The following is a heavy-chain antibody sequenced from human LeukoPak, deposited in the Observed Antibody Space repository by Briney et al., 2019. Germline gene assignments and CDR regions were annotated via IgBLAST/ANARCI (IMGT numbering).Heavy chain of an antibody. CDR3: ARGGGYVGQYAY. D-gene: IGHD5-12*01. CDR2: IYYSGST. V-gene: IGHV4-59*01. CDR1: GGSISSFY. J-gene: IGHJ4*02. Sequence: SETLSLTCTVSGGSISSFYWSWIRQPPGKGLEWIGYIYYSGSTNYSPSLRSRVTISVDTSKNQFSLKVSSVTAADTAVYYCARGGGYVGQYAYWGQGTLVTVSS.